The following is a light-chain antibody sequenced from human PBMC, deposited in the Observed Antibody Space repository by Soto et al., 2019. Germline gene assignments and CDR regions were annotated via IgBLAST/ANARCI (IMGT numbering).Light chain of an antibody. CDR1: QSVSSY. CDR3: QQRGNWPLT. J-gene: IGKJ1*01. CDR2: DAS. Sequence: EIVLTQSPATLSLSPGERATLSCRASQSVSSYFAWYQQKPGQAPRLLIYDASNSATGIPARFSGSGSGTDFTLTISSLEPEYFAVYYCQQRGNWPLTFGQGTKVEIK. V-gene: IGKV3-11*01.